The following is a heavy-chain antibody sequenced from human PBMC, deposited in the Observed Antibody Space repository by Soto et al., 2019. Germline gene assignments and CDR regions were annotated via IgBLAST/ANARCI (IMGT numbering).Heavy chain of an antibody. CDR3: ARNPCSSSSKVYYYGMDV. CDR1: GGTFSSYA. V-gene: IGHV1-69*01. J-gene: IGHJ6*02. CDR2: IIPVFGTA. D-gene: IGHD6-6*01. Sequence: QVQLVQSGAEVKKPGSSVKVSCKASGGTFSSYAISWVRQAPGQGLEWMGGIIPVFGTANYAQKIQGRVTITADESTSTAYMELSSLRSEDTAVYYCARNPCSSSSKVYYYGMDVWGQGTTVTVSS.